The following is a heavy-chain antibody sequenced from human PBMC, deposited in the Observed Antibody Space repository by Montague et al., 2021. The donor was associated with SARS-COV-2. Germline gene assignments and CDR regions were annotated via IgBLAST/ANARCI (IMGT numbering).Heavy chain of an antibody. CDR1: GGSISGYY. CDR3: ARGMAPEGRWFDS. D-gene: IGHD2-2*01. CDR2: IFAGAST. J-gene: IGHJ5*01. V-gene: IGHV4-4*07. Sequence: SDTLSLTCSVSGGSISGYYWSWVRQAAGKRLEWIGRIFAGASTDYNPSLMSRFSLSGDKSKNQFSLKVTSVTAADTAIYYCARGMAPEGRWFDSWGHGMLVTVSS.